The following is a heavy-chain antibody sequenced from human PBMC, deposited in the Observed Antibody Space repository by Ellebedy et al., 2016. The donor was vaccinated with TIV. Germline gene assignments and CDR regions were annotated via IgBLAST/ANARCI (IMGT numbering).Heavy chain of an antibody. Sequence: AASVKVSCKASGETSSSHALSWVRQAPGQRLEWVGMIIPILNVVNYARKFQGRASITADTSPNVVYLALSSLRSEETAVYYCARWGSYSGTFQGPFDFWGQGVLVTGSS. D-gene: IGHD5-12*01. CDR2: IIPILNVV. CDR1: GETSSSHA. CDR3: ARWGSYSGTFQGPFDF. J-gene: IGHJ4*02. V-gene: IGHV1-69*04.